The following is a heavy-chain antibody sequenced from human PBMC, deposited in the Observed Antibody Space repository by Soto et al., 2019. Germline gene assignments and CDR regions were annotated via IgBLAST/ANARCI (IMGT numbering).Heavy chain of an antibody. J-gene: IGHJ4*02. CDR1: GGSISSGGYY. D-gene: IGHD3-22*01. V-gene: IGHV4-31*03. CDR3: ARCPTNYYDSSGYLFDY. Sequence: PSETLSLTCTVSGGSISSGGYYWSWIRQHPGKGLEWIGYIYYSGSTYYNPSLKSRVTISVDTSKNQFSLKLSSVTAADTAVYYCARCPTNYYDSSGYLFDYWGQGTLVTVS. CDR2: IYYSGST.